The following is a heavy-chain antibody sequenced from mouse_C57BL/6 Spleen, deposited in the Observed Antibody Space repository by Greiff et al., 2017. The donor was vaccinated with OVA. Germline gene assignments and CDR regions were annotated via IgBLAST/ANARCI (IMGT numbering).Heavy chain of an antibody. D-gene: IGHD3-3*01. CDR3: ARGGLFH. J-gene: IGHJ3*01. Sequence: VQLQKSGPELVKPGASVKISCKASGYSFTGYYMNWVKQSPEKSLEWIGEINPSTGGTTYNQKFKAKATLTVDKSSSTAYMQLKSLTSEDSAVYYCARGGLFHWGQGTLVTVSA. CDR2: INPSTGGT. CDR1: GYSFTGYY. V-gene: IGHV1-42*01.